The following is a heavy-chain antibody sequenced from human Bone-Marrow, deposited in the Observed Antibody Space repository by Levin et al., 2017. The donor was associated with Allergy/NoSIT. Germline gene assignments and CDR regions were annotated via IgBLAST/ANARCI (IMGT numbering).Heavy chain of an antibody. V-gene: IGHV3-23*01. Sequence: GGSLRLSCAASGFNFGSYAMSWVRQAPGKGLEWVSIVSGSGGSTNYADSVKGRFTISRDNSRNTLYLQMNSLRAEDTAVYYCAKDLVALTVAGLIDYWGQGTLVTVSS. CDR1: GFNFGSYA. CDR3: AKDLVALTVAGLIDY. D-gene: IGHD6-19*01. J-gene: IGHJ4*02. CDR2: VSGSGGST.